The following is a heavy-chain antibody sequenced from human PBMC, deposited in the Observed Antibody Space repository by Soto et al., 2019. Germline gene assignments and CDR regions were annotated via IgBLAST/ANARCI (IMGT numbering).Heavy chain of an antibody. CDR1: GGSFSGYY. CDR2: INHSGST. J-gene: IGHJ6*02. V-gene: IGHV4-34*01. CDR3: ARGLTIFGVVTPIPIDV. D-gene: IGHD3-3*01. Sequence: SETLSLTCAVYGGSFSGYYWSWIRQPPGKGLEWIGEINHSGSTNYNPSLKSRVTISVDTSKNQFSLKLSSVTAADTAVYYCARGLTIFGVVTPIPIDVWGQGTTVTVYS.